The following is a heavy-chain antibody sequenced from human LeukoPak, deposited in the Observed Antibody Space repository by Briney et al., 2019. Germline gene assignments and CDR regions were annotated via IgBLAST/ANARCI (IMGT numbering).Heavy chain of an antibody. Sequence: QPGGSLRLSCAASGFIFSNYWMYWVRQAPGKGLEWVANIKQDGSEKYYVDSVRGRFTISGDNAKNSLYLQMNSLRGEDTGIYYCASWSSVWGKGTTVTVSS. D-gene: IGHD2-8*02. J-gene: IGHJ6*04. V-gene: IGHV3-7*01. CDR2: IKQDGSEK. CDR1: GFIFSNYW. CDR3: ASWSSV.